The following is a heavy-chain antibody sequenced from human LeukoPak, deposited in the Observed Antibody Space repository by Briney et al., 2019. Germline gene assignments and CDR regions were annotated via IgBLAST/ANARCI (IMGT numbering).Heavy chain of an antibody. Sequence: GGSLKLSCAATGFTFKDYDMHWVRKPPGKGLEWVSSINWNGGGTDYADSVKGRFTISRDNAKNSLYLQLSSLRPEDTALYYCAKHMRATNTYSFFGLDVWGQGTTVTVSS. J-gene: IGHJ6*02. CDR3: AKHMRATNTYSFFGLDV. D-gene: IGHD1-26*01. CDR1: GFTFKDYD. V-gene: IGHV3-9*01. CDR2: INWNGGGT.